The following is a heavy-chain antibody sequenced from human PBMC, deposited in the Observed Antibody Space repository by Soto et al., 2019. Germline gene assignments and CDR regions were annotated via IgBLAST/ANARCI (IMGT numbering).Heavy chain of an antibody. CDR3: ARDGEVFWSGTEVSPSWDV. J-gene: IGHJ6*02. Sequence: ASEKVSCKASGYIFTSYAMHWVRQAPGQRLEWMGWISAYNGNTNYAQKLQGRVTMTTDTSTSTAYMELRSLRSDDTAVYYCARDGEVFWSGTEVSPSWDVWGQGTTVTVSS. CDR2: ISAYNGNT. D-gene: IGHD3-3*01. V-gene: IGHV1-18*01. CDR1: GYIFTSYA.